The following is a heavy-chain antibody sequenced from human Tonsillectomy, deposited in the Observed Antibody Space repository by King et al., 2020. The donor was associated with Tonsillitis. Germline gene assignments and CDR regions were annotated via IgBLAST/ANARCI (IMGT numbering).Heavy chain of an antibody. V-gene: IGHV3-53*01. CDR1: GFTVSSNY. J-gene: IGHJ4*02. Sequence: DVQLVESGGGLIQPGGSLRLSCAASGFTVSSNYMSWVRQAPGKGLEWVSVIYSGGSTYYADSVKGRFTISRDNSKNTRYLQMNSPGAGDTAAYYCARVLRGNYYASSGYPAYWGQGTLVTVSS. CDR3: ARVLRGNYYASSGYPAY. D-gene: IGHD3-22*01. CDR2: IYSGGST.